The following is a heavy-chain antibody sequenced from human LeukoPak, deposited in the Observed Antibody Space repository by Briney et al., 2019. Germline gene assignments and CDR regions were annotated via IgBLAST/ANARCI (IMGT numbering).Heavy chain of an antibody. D-gene: IGHD6-6*01. CDR1: GXXMXHHY. CDR3: ARDGARLTGTSGMDV. Sequence: LXXXXXXSGXXMXHHYWSWIRQPPGKGLEWIAYIHYSGDTSYNPSLTSRASISVDTSKNQLSLKLTSVTAADTAVYYCARDGARLTGTSGMDVWGQGTTVTVSS. CDR2: IHYSGDT. J-gene: IGHJ6*02. V-gene: IGHV4-59*11.